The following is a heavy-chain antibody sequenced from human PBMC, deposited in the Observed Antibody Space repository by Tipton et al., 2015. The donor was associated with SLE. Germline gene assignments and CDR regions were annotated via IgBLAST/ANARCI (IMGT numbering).Heavy chain of an antibody. J-gene: IGHJ6*03. CDR1: GGSISSYY. CDR2: IYYSGST. Sequence: TLSPTCTVSGGSISSYYWSWFRQPPGKGLEWIGYIYYSGSTNYNPSLKSRVTISVDTSKNQFSLQLGSVTAADTAVYYCAGEGLRASYYYYMDVWGKGTTVSVSS. V-gene: IGHV4-59*01. D-gene: IGHD6-19*01. CDR3: AGEGLRASYYYYMDV.